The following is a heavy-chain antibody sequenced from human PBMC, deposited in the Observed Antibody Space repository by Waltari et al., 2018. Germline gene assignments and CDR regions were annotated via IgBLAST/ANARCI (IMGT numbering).Heavy chain of an antibody. CDR3: ARDRGRGLYLDT. V-gene: IGHV4-4*02. J-gene: IGHJ4*02. CDR1: GHSMTYW. CDR2: VLGSGRT. D-gene: IGHD2-15*01. Sequence: QLQLQESGPGLVKPSGTLSHICPAPGHSMTYWWSWVRQHPGKGLEWIGQVLGSGRTNYNPSFASRVTISLYTSTHQFALKMTSATAADTALYYCARDRGRGLYLDTWGQGILVTVSP.